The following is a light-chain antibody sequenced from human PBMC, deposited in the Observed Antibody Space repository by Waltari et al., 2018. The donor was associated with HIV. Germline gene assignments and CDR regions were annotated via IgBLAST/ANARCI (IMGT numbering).Light chain of an antibody. CDR3: SSYTSSSTLYVG. CDR1: SSDVGGYNY. Sequence: QSALTQPASVSGSPGQSITISCTGTSSDVGGYNYVSWYQQHPGKAPKLMIYDVSYLPAGVSTRFSGSRSGNTASRTISGLQAEDEADYYCSSYTSSSTLYVGFGGGTKLTVL. V-gene: IGLV2-14*01. CDR2: DVS. J-gene: IGLJ2*01.